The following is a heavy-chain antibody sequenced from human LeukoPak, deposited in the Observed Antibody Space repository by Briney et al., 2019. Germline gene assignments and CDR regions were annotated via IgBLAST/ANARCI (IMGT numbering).Heavy chain of an antibody. CDR2: INTNTANP. CDR3: ARVRRFLNGGVAGIDY. CDR1: GYTFTNFG. D-gene: IGHD3-3*01. V-gene: IGHV7-4-1*02. J-gene: IGHJ4*02. Sequence: GASVKVSCKASGYTFTNFGINWARQAAGQGLEWMGWINTNTANPTYAQAFTGRFVLSLDTSVSTSYLQISSLKTEDTAVYYCARVRRFLNGGVAGIDYWGQGSLVTVSS.